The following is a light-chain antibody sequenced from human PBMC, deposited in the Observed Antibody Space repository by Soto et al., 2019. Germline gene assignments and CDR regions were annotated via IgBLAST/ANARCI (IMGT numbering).Light chain of an antibody. J-gene: IGKJ5*01. CDR1: QSISTY. V-gene: IGKV1-39*01. CDR3: QQSYDHPVT. Sequence: DIQMTQSPSSLSASVGDRVSITCPASQSISTYLNWFHQKPGEAPNLLIYAASTLQSGVPSRFSGSGSGTDFTLTISNLQPEDFATYYCQQSYDHPVTFGQGTRLDIK. CDR2: AAS.